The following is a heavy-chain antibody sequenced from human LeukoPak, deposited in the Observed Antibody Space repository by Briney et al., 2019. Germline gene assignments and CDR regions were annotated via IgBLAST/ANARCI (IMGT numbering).Heavy chain of an antibody. CDR1: GFTFTTYW. CDR2: IKQDGSEK. J-gene: IGHJ4*02. D-gene: IGHD5-12*01. V-gene: IGHV3-7*01. Sequence: PGGSLRLSCAASGFTFTTYWMGWVRQAPGKGLEWVANIKQDGSEKYYVDSVRGRFTISRDNAKNSLYLQMNSLRAEDTAVYYCARGDWLPLPYAFDHWGQGTLVTVSS. CDR3: ARGDWLPLPYAFDH.